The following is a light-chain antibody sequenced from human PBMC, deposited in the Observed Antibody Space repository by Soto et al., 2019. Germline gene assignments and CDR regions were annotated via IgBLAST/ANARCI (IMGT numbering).Light chain of an antibody. CDR1: QNIRNY. CDR3: QQSYSSPWT. V-gene: IGKV1-39*01. Sequence: DIQMTQSPSSLSASVRDSVTITSRASQNIRNYLNWYQQKPGRAPKILIYAASSLQSGVPSRFSGGGSGTDFTLTITSLQPEDFATYYCQQSYSSPWTFGQGTKVEIK. CDR2: AAS. J-gene: IGKJ1*01.